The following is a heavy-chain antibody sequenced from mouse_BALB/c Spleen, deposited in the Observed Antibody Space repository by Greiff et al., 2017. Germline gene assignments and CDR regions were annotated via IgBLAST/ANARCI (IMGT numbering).Heavy chain of an antibody. D-gene: IGHD2-3*01. CDR1: GFNIKDYY. CDR3: ARGDGPFAY. Sequence: VQLQQSGAELVRSGASVKLSCTASGFNIKDYYMHWVKQRPEQGLEWIGWIDPENGDTKYDPKFQGKATITADTSSNTAYLQLSSLTSEDTAVYYCARGDGPFAYWGQGTLVTVSA. J-gene: IGHJ3*01. V-gene: IGHV14-1*02. CDR2: IDPENGDT.